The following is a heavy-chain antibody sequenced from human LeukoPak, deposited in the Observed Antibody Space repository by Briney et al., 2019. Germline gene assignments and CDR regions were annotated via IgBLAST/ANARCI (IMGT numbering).Heavy chain of an antibody. V-gene: IGHV3-53*05. CDR1: GFTVSRSY. Sequence: GRSLRLSCAASGFTVSRSYMIWARQAPGKGLEWVSVIYSGGTTYYADSVKGRFTISRDNSKNTLYLQMNSLRAEDTAVYYCARDMSTRQWLVRVANYWGQGTLVTVSS. CDR3: ARDMSTRQWLVRVANY. J-gene: IGHJ4*02. D-gene: IGHD6-19*01. CDR2: IYSGGTT.